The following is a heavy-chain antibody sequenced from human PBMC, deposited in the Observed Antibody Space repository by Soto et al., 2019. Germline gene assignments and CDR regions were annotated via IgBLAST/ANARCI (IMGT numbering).Heavy chain of an antibody. CDR2: IYYSGN. V-gene: IGHV4-59*01. D-gene: IGHD5-18*01. J-gene: IGHJ4*02. Sequence: TSETLSLTCNVSGGSISNFHLSWIRQPPGKGLEWIGYIYYSGNYYNPSLTSRVSMSLDKSKNQLSLHLKSVTAADTALYFCALGGYNYGRPFDFWGQGTRVTVS. CDR1: GGSISNFH. CDR3: ALGGYNYGRPFDF.